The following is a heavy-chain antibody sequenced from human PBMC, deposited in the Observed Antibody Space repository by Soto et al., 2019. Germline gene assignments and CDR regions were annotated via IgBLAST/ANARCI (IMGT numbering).Heavy chain of an antibody. CDR2: MWYDGSQK. V-gene: IGHV3-33*01. J-gene: IGHJ6*02. CDR1: GFTFSTYA. Sequence: QVQLVESGGGVVQPGGSLRLSCAASGFTFSTYAMHWVRQAPGKGLEWVAVMWYDGSQKYYADSVKGRFTISRDNSKNPVSLQMSSLRAEETAVYYCARAKTSLASRLYYGMDVWGQGTTVIVSS. D-gene: IGHD3-3*02. CDR3: ARAKTSLASRLYYGMDV.